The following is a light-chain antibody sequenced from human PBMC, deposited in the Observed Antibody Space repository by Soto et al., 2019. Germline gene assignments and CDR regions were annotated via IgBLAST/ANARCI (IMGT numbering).Light chain of an antibody. J-gene: IGLJ1*01. CDR2: EVT. CDR1: SSDVGAYNL. Sequence: QSVLTQPASVSGSPGQSITISCTGTSSDVGAYNLVSWYQHLPDKAPKLIISEVTKRPSGVSDRFAGSKSGNTASLTISGLQAEDEADYYCASLTTTNFVFGSGTKVTVL. V-gene: IGLV2-14*01. CDR3: ASLTTTNFV.